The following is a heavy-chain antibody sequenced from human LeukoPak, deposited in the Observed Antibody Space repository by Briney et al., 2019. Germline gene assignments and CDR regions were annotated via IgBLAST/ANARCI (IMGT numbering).Heavy chain of an antibody. Sequence: SVKVSCKASGGTLSSYAISWVRQAPGQGLEWMGGIIPIFGTANYAQKFQGRVTITTDESTSTAYMELSSLRSEDTAVYYCARDPDGYNWFDPWGQGTLVTVSS. CDR3: ARDPDGYNWFDP. D-gene: IGHD3-10*01. J-gene: IGHJ5*02. V-gene: IGHV1-69*05. CDR1: GGTLSSYA. CDR2: IIPIFGTA.